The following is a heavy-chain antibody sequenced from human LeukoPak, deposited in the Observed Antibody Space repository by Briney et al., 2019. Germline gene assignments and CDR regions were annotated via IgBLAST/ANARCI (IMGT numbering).Heavy chain of an antibody. CDR2: ISSSSTYI. CDR1: GFTFSSYS. V-gene: IGHV3-21*01. J-gene: IGHJ4*02. D-gene: IGHD4/OR15-4a*01. Sequence: GGSLRLSCAASGFTFSSYSMNWVRQAPGIGLEWVSSISSSSTYIYYADSVKGRFTISRDNTKNSLYLQMNSLRAEDTAVYYCARFQRAHYWGQGTLVTVSS. CDR3: ARFQRAHY.